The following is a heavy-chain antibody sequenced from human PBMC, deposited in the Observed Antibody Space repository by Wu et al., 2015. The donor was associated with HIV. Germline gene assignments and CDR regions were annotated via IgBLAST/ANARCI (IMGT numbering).Heavy chain of an antibody. J-gene: IGHJ6*03. D-gene: IGHD3-9*01. CDR1: GYAFTSYV. Sequence: QDQLVQSRGEVKQPGASVKVSCKASGYAFTSYVISWVRQAPGQGLEWMGWMNPNSGNTGYAQKFQGRVTITRNTSISTAYMELSSLRSEDTAVYYCARGREYYDILTGSYYYYMDVWGKGTTVTVSS. CDR2: MNPNSGNT. V-gene: IGHV1-8*01. CDR3: ARGREYYDILTGSYYYYMDV.